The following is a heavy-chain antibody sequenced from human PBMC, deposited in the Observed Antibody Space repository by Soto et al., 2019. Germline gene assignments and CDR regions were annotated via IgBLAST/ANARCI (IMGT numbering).Heavy chain of an antibody. CDR1: GGTLSGYY. Sequence: QVQLQQWGAGLLKPSETLSLSCAVYGGTLSGYYWSWIRQPPGKGLEWIGEINSSGSTNYNPSLTGGGSISVDTSKNQFSLKLSSVAAADTAVYYCASAGFYGPWDAFDIWGQGKMVTVSS. CDR2: INSSGST. CDR3: ASAGFYGPWDAFDI. D-gene: IGHD3-10*01. V-gene: IGHV4-34*01. J-gene: IGHJ3*02.